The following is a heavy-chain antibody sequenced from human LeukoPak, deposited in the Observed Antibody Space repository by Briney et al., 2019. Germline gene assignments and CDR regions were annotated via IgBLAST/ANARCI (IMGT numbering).Heavy chain of an antibody. D-gene: IGHD6-13*01. CDR2: ISGSGGST. CDR3: AKTGGIAAAH. J-gene: IGHJ4*02. Sequence: GGSLRLSCAASGFTFSTYGMTWVRQAPGKGLEWVSAISGSGGSTYYADSVKGRFTISRDNSKNTLYLQMNSLRAEDTALYYCAKTGGIAAAHWGQGTLVTISS. CDR1: GFTFSTYG. V-gene: IGHV3-23*01.